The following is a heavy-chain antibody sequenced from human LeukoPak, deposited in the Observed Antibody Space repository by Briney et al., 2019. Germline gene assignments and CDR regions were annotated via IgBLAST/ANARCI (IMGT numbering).Heavy chain of an antibody. V-gene: IGHV3-30*02. CDR1: GFTFSSYG. CDR2: IRYDGSNK. J-gene: IGHJ4*02. CDR3: AKEIVVVPAAIWVGFDY. Sequence: GGSLRLSCAASGFTFSSYGMHWVRQAPGKGLEWVAFIRYDGSNKYYADSVKGRFTISRDNSKNTLYLQMNSLRAGDTAAYYCAKEIVVVPAAIWVGFDYWGQGTLVTVSS. D-gene: IGHD2-2*02.